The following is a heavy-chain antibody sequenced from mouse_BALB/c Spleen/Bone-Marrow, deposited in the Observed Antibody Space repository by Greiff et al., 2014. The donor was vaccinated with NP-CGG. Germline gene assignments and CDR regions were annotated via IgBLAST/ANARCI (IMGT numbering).Heavy chain of an antibody. Sequence: EVQLQQSGPDLVKPSQSLSLTCTVTGYSITSGYSWHWIRQFPGNKLEWMGYIHYSGSTNYNPSLKSRISITRDTSKNKFFLQLNSVTTEDTATYYCARDQGYYAMTTGVKEPQSPSPQ. CDR1: GYSITSGYS. V-gene: IGHV3-1*02. J-gene: IGHJ4*01. CDR2: IHYSGST. CDR3: ARDQGYYAMTT.